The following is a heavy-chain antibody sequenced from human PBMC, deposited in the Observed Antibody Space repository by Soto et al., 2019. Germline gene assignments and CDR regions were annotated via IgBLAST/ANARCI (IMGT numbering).Heavy chain of an antibody. CDR3: ARRGIAAAGFDY. Sequence: SETLSLTCTVSGGSISSYYWSWIRQPPGKGLEWIGYIYYSGSTNYNPSLKSRVTISVDTSKNQFSLKLSSVTAADTAVYYCARRGIAAAGFDYWGQGTLVTVSS. CDR2: IYYSGST. J-gene: IGHJ4*02. CDR1: GGSISSYY. V-gene: IGHV4-59*01. D-gene: IGHD6-13*01.